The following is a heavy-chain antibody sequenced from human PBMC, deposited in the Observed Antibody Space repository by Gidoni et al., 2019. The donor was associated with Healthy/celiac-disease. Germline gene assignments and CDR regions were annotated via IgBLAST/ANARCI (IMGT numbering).Heavy chain of an antibody. CDR2: INAGNGNT. V-gene: IGHV1-3*01. CDR1: GYTFTSYA. J-gene: IGHJ5*02. D-gene: IGHD2-15*01. CDR3: ARSRGVAARSIWFDP. Sequence: QVQLVQSGAEVKKPGASVKVSCKASGYTFTSYAMHWVRQAPGQRLEWMGWINAGNGNTKYSQKFQGRVTITRDTSASTAYMELSSLRSEDTAVYYCARSRGVAARSIWFDPWGQGTLVTVSS.